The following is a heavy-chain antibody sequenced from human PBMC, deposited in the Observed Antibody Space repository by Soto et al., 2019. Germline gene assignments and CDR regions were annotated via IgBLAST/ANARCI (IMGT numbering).Heavy chain of an antibody. CDR3: ANGRATYGLLTHDY. V-gene: IGHV3-23*01. CDR1: GFLFRNYA. CDR2: LTGSSNT. Sequence: GYLRLSCAASGFLFRNYALRWVGQAPGKGLEWISTLTGSSNTYYADSVKGRFAISRDNSRNTLYLQMHTLTAEDTAVYYCANGRATYGLLTHDYWGQGTLVTVSS. J-gene: IGHJ4*02. D-gene: IGHD3-9*01.